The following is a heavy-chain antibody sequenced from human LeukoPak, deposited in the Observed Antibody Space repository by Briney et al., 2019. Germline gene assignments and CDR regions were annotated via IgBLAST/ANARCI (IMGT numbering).Heavy chain of an antibody. Sequence: SETLSLTCTVSGDSISDYYRGWIRQPPGKGLEWIGYFHNSGTSTYNPSLKSRVNISADTSKNQFSLKLNSLTPADTAVYYCTRGAGWLIDYWGQGSLVTAAS. CDR1: GDSISDYY. CDR2: FHNSGTS. D-gene: IGHD3-16*01. J-gene: IGHJ4*02. CDR3: TRGAGWLIDY. V-gene: IGHV4-59*01.